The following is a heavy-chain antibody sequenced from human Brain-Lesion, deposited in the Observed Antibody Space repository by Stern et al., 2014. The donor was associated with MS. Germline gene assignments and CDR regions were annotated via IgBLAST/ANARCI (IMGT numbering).Heavy chain of an antibody. CDR3: ARGGVIYTQDRNGFDV. Sequence: QLQLQESGSGQAKPSQTLSLTCAVSGGSISSGGSSWNWIRQPPGKALEWIGFIYHSGRTYYNPSLKGRVFISVGTSKKPFSLNRRSVTAADTAVYYCARGGVIYTQDRNGFDVWGQGTMVTVSS. CDR2: IYHSGRT. V-gene: IGHV4-30-2*01. D-gene: IGHD2-21*01. J-gene: IGHJ3*01. CDR1: GGSISSGGSS.